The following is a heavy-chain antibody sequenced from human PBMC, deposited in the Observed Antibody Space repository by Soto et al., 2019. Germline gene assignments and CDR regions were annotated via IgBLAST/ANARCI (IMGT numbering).Heavy chain of an antibody. D-gene: IGHD6-19*01. CDR3: ARDASSSKSSGWYLDY. Sequence: GGSLRLSCAASGFTSSSYAMHWVRQAPGKGLEWVAVISYDGSNKYYADSVKGRFTISRDNSKNTLYLQMNSLRAEDTAVYYCARDASSSKSSGWYLDYWGQGTLVTVSS. V-gene: IGHV3-30-3*01. CDR2: ISYDGSNK. J-gene: IGHJ4*02. CDR1: GFTSSSYA.